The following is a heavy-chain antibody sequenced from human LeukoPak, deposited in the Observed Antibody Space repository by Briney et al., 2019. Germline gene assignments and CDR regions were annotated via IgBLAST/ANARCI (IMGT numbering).Heavy chain of an antibody. CDR2: IHPRGGDT. Sequence: GASVKVSCKASGYSFTAFYIHWLRQAPGQGLEWMGWIHPRGGDTNYAQKFQGRVTMTRDTSISTAYMELSSLRSDDTAVYYCARVTEHTAMVHWYFDLWGRGTLVTV. CDR1: GYSFTAFY. CDR3: ARVTEHTAMVHWYFDL. D-gene: IGHD5-18*01. V-gene: IGHV1-2*02. J-gene: IGHJ2*01.